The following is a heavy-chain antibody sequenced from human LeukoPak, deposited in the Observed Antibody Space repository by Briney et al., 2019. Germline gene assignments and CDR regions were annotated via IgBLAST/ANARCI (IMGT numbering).Heavy chain of an antibody. V-gene: IGHV4-31*03. CDR2: IYYSGST. CDR1: GGSISSGGYY. Sequence: PSETLSLTCTVSGGSISSGGYYWSWIRQHPGKGLEWIGYIYYSGSTYYNPSLKSRVTISVDTSKNQFSLKLSSVTAADTAVYYCARVAAAGTWYFDYWGQGTLVTVSS. J-gene: IGHJ4*02. CDR3: ARVAAAGTWYFDY. D-gene: IGHD6-13*01.